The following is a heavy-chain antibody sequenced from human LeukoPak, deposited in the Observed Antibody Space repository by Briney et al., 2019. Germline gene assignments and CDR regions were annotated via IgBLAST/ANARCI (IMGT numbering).Heavy chain of an antibody. V-gene: IGHV3-23*01. CDR2: LSGSGITT. CDR1: GFTFSNSA. Sequence: GGSLRLSCAASGFTFSNSAMSWVRQAPGKGLEWVSTLSGSGITTYHADSVKGRFTISRDNAKNSLYLQMNSLRAEDTAVYYCARGAPDYDFRGPFDYWGQGTLVTVSS. D-gene: IGHD3-3*01. CDR3: ARGAPDYDFRGPFDY. J-gene: IGHJ4*02.